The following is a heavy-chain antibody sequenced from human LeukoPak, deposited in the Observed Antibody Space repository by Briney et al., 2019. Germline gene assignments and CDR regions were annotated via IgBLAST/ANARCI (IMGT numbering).Heavy chain of an antibody. V-gene: IGHV3-23*01. Sequence: GGSLRLSCAASGFTFSNYAMSWVRQAPGKGLEWVSAISTGGAGTYYADSVKGRFTISRDNSQNTLYLQMNSLRAEDTAIYYCAKRGSALRYFDFWGQRTLVTVSS. J-gene: IGHJ4*02. CDR1: GFTFSNYA. CDR2: ISTGGAGT. D-gene: IGHD3-9*01. CDR3: AKRGSALRYFDF.